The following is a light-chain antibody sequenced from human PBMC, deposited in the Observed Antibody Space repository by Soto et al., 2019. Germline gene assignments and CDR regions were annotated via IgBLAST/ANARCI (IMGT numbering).Light chain of an antibody. CDR1: SSVVGGYNY. J-gene: IGLJ1*01. V-gene: IGLV2-14*03. CDR2: DVS. CDR3: SPYKASTTYV. Sequence: QSALTQPASVSGSPGQSITISCTGTSSVVGGYNYVSWYQHHPGKAPKLMIFDVSNRPSGVSNRFSGSKSGNTASLTISGLQADDEADYYCSPYKASTTYVFGPGTKVTV.